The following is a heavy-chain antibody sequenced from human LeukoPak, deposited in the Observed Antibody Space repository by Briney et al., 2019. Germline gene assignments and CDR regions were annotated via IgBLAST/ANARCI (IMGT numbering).Heavy chain of an antibody. CDR3: AISGHGVSDY. D-gene: IGHD3-10*01. CDR2: ITSSGGDT. Sequence: GGSLRLSCTASGSGLTFDNYFMSWVRQAPGKGLEWVSGITSSGGDTYYADSVKGRFIISRDNSKNTVILLMDSLRGDDMAVYYCAISGHGVSDYWGQGTLVTVSS. CDR1: GSGLTFDNYF. J-gene: IGHJ4*02. V-gene: IGHV3-23*01.